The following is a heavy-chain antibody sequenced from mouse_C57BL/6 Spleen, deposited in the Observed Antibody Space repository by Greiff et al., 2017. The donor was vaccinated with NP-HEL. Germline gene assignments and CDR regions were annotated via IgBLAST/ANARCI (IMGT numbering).Heavy chain of an antibody. CDR1: GYSITSGYY. CDR2: ISYDGSN. J-gene: IGHJ4*01. Sequence: VQLQQSGPGLVKPSQSLSLTCSVTGYSITSGYYWNWIRQFPGNKLEWMGYISYDGSNNYNPSLKNRISITRDTSKNQFFLKLNSVTTEDTATYYCARGDYYYGSSFYAMDYWGQGTSVTVSS. CDR3: ARGDYYYGSSFYAMDY. D-gene: IGHD1-1*01. V-gene: IGHV3-6*01.